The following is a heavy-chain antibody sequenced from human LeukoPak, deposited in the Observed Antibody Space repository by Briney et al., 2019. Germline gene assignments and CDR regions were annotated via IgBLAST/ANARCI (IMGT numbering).Heavy chain of an antibody. V-gene: IGHV3-30-3*01. D-gene: IGHD3-22*01. CDR3: ARGFYQITTGY. J-gene: IGHJ4*02. CDR1: GFTFSSYA. Sequence: GSLRLSCAASGFTFSSYAMRWVRQAPGKGLEWVAVISYDGSNKYYADSVKGRFTISRDNSKNTLYLQMNSLRAEDTAVYCCARGFYQITTGYWGQGTLVTVSS. CDR2: ISYDGSNK.